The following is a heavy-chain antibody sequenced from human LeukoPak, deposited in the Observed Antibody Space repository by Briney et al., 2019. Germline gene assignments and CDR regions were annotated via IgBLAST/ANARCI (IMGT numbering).Heavy chain of an antibody. D-gene: IGHD3-10*01. Sequence: PSETLSLTCTVSGGSISSSSYYWGWIRQPPGKGLEWIGSIYYSGSTYYHPSLKSRVTISVDTSKNQFSLKLSSVTAADTAVYYCASYGSGSWYFDYWGQGTLVTVSS. CDR3: ASYGSGSWYFDY. CDR2: IYYSGST. J-gene: IGHJ4*02. CDR1: GGSISSSSYY. V-gene: IGHV4-39*07.